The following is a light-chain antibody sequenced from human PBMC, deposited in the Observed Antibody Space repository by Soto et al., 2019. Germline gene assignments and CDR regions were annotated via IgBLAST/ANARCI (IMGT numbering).Light chain of an antibody. V-gene: IGLV2-23*01. CDR3: CAYAGVV. J-gene: IGLJ2*01. CDR2: EGS. CDR1: SSDVGSYNL. Sequence: QSALTQPASVSGSPGQSITISCTGTSSDVGSYNLVSWYQQHPGKAPKLMIYEGSKRPSGVSNRFSGSKSGNTASLTISGLQAEVDADYYCCAYAGVVFGGGTKLTVL.